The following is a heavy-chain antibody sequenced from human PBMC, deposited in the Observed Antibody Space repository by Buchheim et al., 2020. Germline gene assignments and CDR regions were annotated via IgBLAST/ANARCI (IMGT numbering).Heavy chain of an antibody. D-gene: IGHD3-3*01. J-gene: IGHJ2*01. Sequence: QVQLVESGGGVVQPGRSLRLSCAASGFTFSSYGMHWVRQAPGKGLEWVAVISYDGSNKYYADSVKGRFTISRDNSKNTLYLQRNSLRAEDTAVYYCAKAGYYDFWSGYRDQVWYFDLWGRGTL. CDR2: ISYDGSNK. CDR3: AKAGYYDFWSGYRDQVWYFDL. V-gene: IGHV3-30*18. CDR1: GFTFSSYG.